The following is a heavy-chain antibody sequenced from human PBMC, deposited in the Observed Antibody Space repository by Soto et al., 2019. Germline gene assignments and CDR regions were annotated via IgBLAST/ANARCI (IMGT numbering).Heavy chain of an antibody. CDR3: ARESGITGTRAFSH. D-gene: IGHD1-20*01. CDR2: IYYSGNT. V-gene: IGHV4-31*03. Sequence: LSLTCSVSGGSISSAGYYWNWIRHHPGKGLEWIGYIYYSGNTYYSPSLKSRLTISVDTSKNHFPLSLTSVTAADTAIYYCARESGITGTRAFSHWGQGILVTVSS. CDR1: GGSISSAGYY. J-gene: IGHJ4*02.